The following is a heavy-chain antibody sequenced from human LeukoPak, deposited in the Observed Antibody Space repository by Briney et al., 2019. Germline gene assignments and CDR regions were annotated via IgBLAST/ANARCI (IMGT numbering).Heavy chain of an antibody. CDR3: ARDFWSGYSTEPEDYFDY. J-gene: IGHJ4*02. CDR2: INTDGSST. V-gene: IGHV3-74*01. D-gene: IGHD3-3*01. CDR1: NFTFSDYP. Sequence: GGSLRLSCEASNFTFSDYPMNWVRQAPGKGLVWVSRINTDGSSTSYADSVKGRFTISRDNAKNTLYLQMNSLRAEDTAVYYCARDFWSGYSTEPEDYFDYWGQGTLVTVSS.